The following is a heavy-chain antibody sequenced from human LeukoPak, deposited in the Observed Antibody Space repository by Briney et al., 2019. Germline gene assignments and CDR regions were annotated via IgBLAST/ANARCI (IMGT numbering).Heavy chain of an antibody. D-gene: IGHD3-22*01. CDR3: ARFYYDSSGYPS. V-gene: IGHV1-2*02. CDR1: GFTFTGHY. CDR2: INPKSGGT. Sequence: ASMKVSCKTSGFTFTGHYMHWLRQAPGQGLEWMGWINPKSGGTNYEQKFQGRVTMTRDTSISTGYMELSRLRSDDTAVYYCARFYYDSSGYPSWGQGTLVTVSS. J-gene: IGHJ5*02.